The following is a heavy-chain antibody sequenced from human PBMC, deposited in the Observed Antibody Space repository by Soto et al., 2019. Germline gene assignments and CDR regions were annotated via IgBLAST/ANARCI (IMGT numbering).Heavy chain of an antibody. V-gene: IGHV3-23*01. Sequence: EVQFLESGGGLVQPGGSLRLACAASGFTFTNYVLTWVRQAPGKGLEWVSTIGEADNTYYSDSVRGRFTVSRDTSKNTLYLHMNSLGAGDTAVYYCAQGWFVLDCWGQGTLVTVSS. D-gene: IGHD2-15*01. CDR2: IGEADNT. J-gene: IGHJ4*02. CDR3: AQGWFVLDC. CDR1: GFTFTNYV.